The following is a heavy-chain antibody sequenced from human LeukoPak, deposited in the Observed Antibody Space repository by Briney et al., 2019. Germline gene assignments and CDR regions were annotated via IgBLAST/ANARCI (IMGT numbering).Heavy chain of an antibody. CDR1: GYTFTGYY. J-gene: IGHJ5*02. CDR2: INPDNGGT. CDR3: ARESPDIVVVVTAALRRSWFDP. Sequence: GASVKVSCKASGYTFTGYYIHWVRQAPGQGFEWMGWINPDNGGTNYAQKFQGRATMTRDTSISTAYMELTRLKSDDTAVHYCARESPDIVVVVTAALRRSWFDPWGQGTLVTVSS. V-gene: IGHV1-2*02. D-gene: IGHD2-15*01.